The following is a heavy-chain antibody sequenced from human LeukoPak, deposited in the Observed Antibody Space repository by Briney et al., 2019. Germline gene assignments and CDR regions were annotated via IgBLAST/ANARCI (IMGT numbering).Heavy chain of an antibody. CDR2: IRAYNGNT. J-gene: IGHJ4*02. CDR3: ATWNWNYAK. Sequence: ASVKGSCKASVYTFTSYGISWVRQAPGQGLEWMGWIRAYNGNTNYAQKLQGRVTMTTDTSTDTAYMELSSLRSEDTAVYYCATWNWNYAKWGQGTLGTVSS. V-gene: IGHV1-18*01. CDR1: VYTFTSYG. D-gene: IGHD1-7*01.